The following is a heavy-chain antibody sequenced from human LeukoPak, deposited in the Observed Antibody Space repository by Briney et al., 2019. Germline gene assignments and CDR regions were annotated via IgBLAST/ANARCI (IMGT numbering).Heavy chain of an antibody. J-gene: IGHJ5*02. Sequence: PSENLSLTCTVSGGSISSSSYYWGWIRQPPGKGLEWIGSIYYSGSTYYNPSLKSRVTISVDTSKNQFSLKLSSVTAADTAVYYCARHTAEKYNWFDRWGQGTLVTVSS. V-gene: IGHV4-39*07. CDR1: GGSISSSSYY. CDR2: IYYSGST. CDR3: ARHTAEKYNWFDR. D-gene: IGHD5-24*01.